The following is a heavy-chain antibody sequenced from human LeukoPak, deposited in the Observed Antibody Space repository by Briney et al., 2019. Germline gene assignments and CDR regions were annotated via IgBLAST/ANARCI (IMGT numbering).Heavy chain of an antibody. CDR2: INSAGSST. V-gene: IGHV3-74*01. CDR1: GFTFSNYR. D-gene: IGHD4-11*01. CDR3: ARGGSTTISYGDS. Sequence: GGSLRLSCAASGFTFSNYRMHWVRQAPGKGLVWVSRINSAGSSTNYADSVKGRFTISRDNAKNALFLQMNSLRAEDTAVYYCARGGSTTISYGDSWGQGTLVTVSS. J-gene: IGHJ4*02.